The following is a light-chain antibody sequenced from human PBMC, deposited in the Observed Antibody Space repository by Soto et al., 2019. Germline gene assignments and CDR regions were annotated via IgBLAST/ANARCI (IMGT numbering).Light chain of an antibody. CDR3: HQYDDWPPA. J-gene: IGKJ1*01. Sequence: EIVVTQSPDTLSVSPGERATLFCRASQSVSTNLAWYQQKPGQAPRLLIYGPSTRASGVPARFSGSGSGRQFTLTISSLQSEDSAVYFCHQYDDWPPAFGQGTKVEIK. CDR2: GPS. V-gene: IGKV3-15*01. CDR1: QSVSTN.